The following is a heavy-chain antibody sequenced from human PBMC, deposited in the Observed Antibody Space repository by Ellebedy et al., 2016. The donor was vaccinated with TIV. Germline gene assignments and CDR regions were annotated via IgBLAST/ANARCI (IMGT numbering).Heavy chain of an antibody. CDR1: GFSFNSYA. D-gene: IGHD3-22*01. CDR2: ISSTGSRT. J-gene: IGHJ4*02. Sequence: GESLKISCAASGFSFNSYAMSWVRQAPGKGLEWVSTISSTGSRTYYADSVEGRFIISRDNSKKTLCLQMNSLRAEDTAVYYCAKGRGGGSDTSAPRYYFDYWGLGTLVTVSS. V-gene: IGHV3-23*01. CDR3: AKGRGGGSDTSAPRYYFDY.